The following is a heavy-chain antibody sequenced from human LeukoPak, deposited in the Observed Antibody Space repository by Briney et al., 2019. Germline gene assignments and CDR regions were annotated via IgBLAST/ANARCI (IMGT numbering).Heavy chain of an antibody. CDR3: AREGYYDILTGYSFDY. J-gene: IGHJ4*02. V-gene: IGHV4-39*07. D-gene: IGHD3-9*01. Sequence: PSETLSLTCTVSGGSISSYYWGWIRQPPGKGLEWIGSIYYSGSTYYNPSLKSRVTISVDTSKNQFSLKLSSVTAADTAVYYCAREGYYDILTGYSFDYWGQGTLVTVSS. CDR1: GGSISSYY. CDR2: IYYSGST.